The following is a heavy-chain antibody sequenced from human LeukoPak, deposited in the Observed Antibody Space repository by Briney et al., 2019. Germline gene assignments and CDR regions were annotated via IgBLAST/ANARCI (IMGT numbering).Heavy chain of an antibody. Sequence: PSLTVSLTRTVSGGSISSSSYYWGWIRQPPGKGLEWIGNLYYSEGTYYNPSLKSRVTISVDTSKNQFSPKLSSVTAADTAVYYCARLSETIVGATETLDYWGQGTLVTV. CDR1: GGSISSSSYY. CDR3: ARLSETIVGATETLDY. J-gene: IGHJ4*02. CDR2: LYYSEGT. V-gene: IGHV4-39*01. D-gene: IGHD1-26*01.